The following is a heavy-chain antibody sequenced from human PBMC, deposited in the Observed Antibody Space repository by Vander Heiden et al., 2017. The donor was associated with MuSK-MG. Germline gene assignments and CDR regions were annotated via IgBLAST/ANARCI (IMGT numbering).Heavy chain of an antibody. Sequence: QVQLQESAPRPVSPSETLSLTWTVSGGPITRYYWSRIRPPTATALLRLGSTNYRGGTNYNPARKSRVTISVDTSKNQFSLKMRSVTTADTVVYYYARGSTQWTNSYVLWGQGTLVTVSS. CDR3: ARGSTQWTNSYVL. CDR2: TNYRGGT. CDR1: GGPITRYY. V-gene: IGHV4-59*01. D-gene: IGHD6-13*01. J-gene: IGHJ4*02.